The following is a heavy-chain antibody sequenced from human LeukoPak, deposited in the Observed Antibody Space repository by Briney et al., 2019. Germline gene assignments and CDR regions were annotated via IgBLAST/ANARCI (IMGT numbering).Heavy chain of an antibody. J-gene: IGHJ4*02. Sequence: ASVKVSCKASGYTFTSYGISWVRQAPGQGLEWMGWISAYNGNTNYAQKLQGRVTMTTDTSTSTAYMELRSLRSDDTAVYYCARTTYYYDSSGYWPIDYWGQGTLVTVSS. CDR2: ISAYNGNT. CDR3: ARTTYYYDSSGYWPIDY. V-gene: IGHV1-18*01. D-gene: IGHD3-22*01. CDR1: GYTFTSYG.